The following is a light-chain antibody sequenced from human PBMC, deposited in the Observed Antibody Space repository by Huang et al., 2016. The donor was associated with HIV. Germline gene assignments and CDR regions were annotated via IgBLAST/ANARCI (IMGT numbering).Light chain of an antibody. CDR2: GAS. J-gene: IGKJ1*01. Sequence: EIALTQSPGTLSLSPGERATLSCRASQSVTRSSLAWSQQQPGQPPRLLIYGASSRATGIPDRFSGSGSGTDLTLTISGLEPEDFAVDYCQQYDTSPWTFGQGTKVEIK. CDR3: QQYDTSPWT. CDR1: QSVTRSS. V-gene: IGKV3-20*01.